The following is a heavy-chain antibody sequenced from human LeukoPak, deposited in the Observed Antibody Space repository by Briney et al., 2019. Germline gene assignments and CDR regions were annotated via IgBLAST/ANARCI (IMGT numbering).Heavy chain of an antibody. V-gene: IGHV3-9*01. CDR3: AKEGVAATYNY. J-gene: IGHJ4*02. CDR1: GFTFDDYA. D-gene: IGHD2-15*01. CDR2: ISWNSGSI. Sequence: GGSLRLSCAASGFTFDDYAMHWVRQAPGKGLEWVSGISWNSGSIGYADSVKGRFTISRDNAKNSLYLQMNSLRAEDTALYYCAKEGVAATYNYWGQGTLSPSPQ.